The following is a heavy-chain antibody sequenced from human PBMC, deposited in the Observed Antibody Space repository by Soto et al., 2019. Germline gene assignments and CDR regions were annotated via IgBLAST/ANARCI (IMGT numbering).Heavy chain of an antibody. CDR2: IYPGDSDT. CDR3: ARNSNWGFGNFDY. CDR1: GYSFTSYC. J-gene: IGHJ4*02. D-gene: IGHD7-27*01. Sequence: GESLKISCKGSGYSFTSYCIGWVRQMPGKGLEWMGIIYPGDSDTRYSPSFQGQVTISVDKSISTVYLQWSSLKASDTAVYYCARNSNWGFGNFDYWAQGTLVTVSS. V-gene: IGHV5-51*01.